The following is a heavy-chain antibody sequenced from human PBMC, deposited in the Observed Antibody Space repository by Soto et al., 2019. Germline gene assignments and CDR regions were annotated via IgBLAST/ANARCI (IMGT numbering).Heavy chain of an antibody. D-gene: IGHD1-26*01. J-gene: IGHJ6*02. CDR3: ARVGHITNYGMAV. CDR2: ITPFFRTS. CDR1: GGTFSSYP. V-gene: IGHV1-69*01. Sequence: QVQLVQSGAEVKKPGSSVKVSCEASGGTFSSYPINWVRQAPGQGLEWMGGITPFFRTSNYAQKLQGRVTITADDSTSTAYMELRSLRSEDTAVYYCARVGHITNYGMAVWGQGTTVTVSS.